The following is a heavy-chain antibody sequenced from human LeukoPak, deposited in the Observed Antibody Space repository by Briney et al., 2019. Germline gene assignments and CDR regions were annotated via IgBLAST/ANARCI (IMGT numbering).Heavy chain of an antibody. CDR2: ISAYNGNT. J-gene: IGHJ4*02. CDR1: GYTFTSYG. D-gene: IGHD3-10*01. V-gene: IGHV1-18*01. Sequence: GASVKVSCKASGYTFTSYGISWVRQAPGQGLEWMGWISAYNGNTNYAQKLQGRVTMTTDTSTSTAYMELRSLRSDDTAVYYCAKRPYGSGSYDAQNNYWGQGTLVTVSS. CDR3: AKRPYGSGSYDAQNNY.